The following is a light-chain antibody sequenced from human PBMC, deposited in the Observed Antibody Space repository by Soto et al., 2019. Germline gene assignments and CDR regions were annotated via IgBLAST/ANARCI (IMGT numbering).Light chain of an antibody. J-gene: IGLJ2*01. CDR2: DTF. CDR1: TGAVTFTHY. V-gene: IGLV7-46*01. CDR3: LLSFNGPRI. Sequence: QAVVIQEPSLTVSPGGTVTLTCGSSTGAVTFTHYPYWFQQKPGQAPRTLIFDTFNRHSWAPARFSGSLLGGKAALTLSGAQPDDEAVYYCLLSFNGPRIFGGGTKLTVL.